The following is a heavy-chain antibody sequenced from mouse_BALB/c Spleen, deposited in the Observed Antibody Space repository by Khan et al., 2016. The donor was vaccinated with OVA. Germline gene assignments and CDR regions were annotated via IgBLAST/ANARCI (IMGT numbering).Heavy chain of an antibody. D-gene: IGHD2-3*01. CDR1: GFTFSGFG. J-gene: IGHJ2*01. CDR2: ISSDSNTI. CDR3: ARTGYYYFDY. Sequence: EVELVESGGGLVQTGGSRKLSCAASGFTFSGFGMHWVRQAPEKGLEWVAYISSDSNTIYYADTVKGRFTISRDNPKNTLFLQMTSLRSEDTAMEYCARTGYYYFDYWGQGTTLTVSS. V-gene: IGHV5-17*02.